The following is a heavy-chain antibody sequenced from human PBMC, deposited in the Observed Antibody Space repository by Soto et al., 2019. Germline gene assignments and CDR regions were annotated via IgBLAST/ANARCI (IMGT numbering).Heavy chain of an antibody. CDR3: ARDFNSIDSGWYLC. Sequence: GASVKVSCKASGYTFTSYGISWVRQAPGQGLEWMGWISAYNGNTNYAQKLQGRVTTTTDTSTSTAYMELRSLRSDDTAVYYCARDFNSIDSGWYLCWGQGTLVTVSS. CDR1: GYTFTSYG. D-gene: IGHD6-19*01. CDR2: ISAYNGNT. J-gene: IGHJ4*02. V-gene: IGHV1-18*01.